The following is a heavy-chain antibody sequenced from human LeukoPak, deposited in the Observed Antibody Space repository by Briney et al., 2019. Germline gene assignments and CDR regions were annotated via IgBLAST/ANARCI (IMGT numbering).Heavy chain of an antibody. CDR3: ARRGKITMVRGVIEGFDP. D-gene: IGHD3-10*01. J-gene: IGHJ5*02. CDR1: GGSISSSSYY. V-gene: IGHV4-39*07. CDR2: IYYSGDT. Sequence: SQTLSLTCTVSGGSISSSSYYWDWIRQPPGKGLEWIGSIYYSGDTYYNPSLKSRVTISVDTSKNQFSLKLSSVAAADTAVYYCARRGKITMVRGVIEGFDPWGQGTLVTVSS.